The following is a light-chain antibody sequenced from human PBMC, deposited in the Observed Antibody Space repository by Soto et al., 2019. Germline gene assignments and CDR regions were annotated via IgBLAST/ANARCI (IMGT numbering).Light chain of an antibody. CDR3: QQFSSPPRFP. V-gene: IGKV3-15*01. CDR2: AAS. CDR1: QSVNSN. Sequence: EIVMTQSPVTLSVSPGERATLSCRASQSVNSNLAWYQQKPGQAPRLLIYAASTGATGIPARFSGSGSGSDFTLTISSLQAEDVAIYYCQQFSSPPRFPFGQGTKLEIK. J-gene: IGKJ2*01.